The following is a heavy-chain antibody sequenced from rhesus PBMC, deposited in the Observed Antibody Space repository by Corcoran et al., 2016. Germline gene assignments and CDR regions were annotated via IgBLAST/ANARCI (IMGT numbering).Heavy chain of an antibody. CDR1: GGSISGYY. CDR2: SGGSSGNT. J-gene: IGHJ4*01. V-gene: IGHV4-165*02. D-gene: IGHD1-44*02. CDR3: ARGRWGAVDN. Sequence: VQLQESGPGRVTPSETLCRPGAVSGGSISGYYGNWIRKPPVKGLAWIGNSGGSSGNTDYNPSLGRRITISTDASKNQFSRSLSSVAAADTAVYYCARGRWGAVDNWGQGVLVTVSS.